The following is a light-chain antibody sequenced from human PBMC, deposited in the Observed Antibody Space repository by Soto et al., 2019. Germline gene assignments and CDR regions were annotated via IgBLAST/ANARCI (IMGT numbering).Light chain of an antibody. CDR3: QQYNSWPPTWT. V-gene: IGKV3-15*01. CDR1: QSVNSN. Sequence: EIVMTQSPATLSVSPGERATLSCRASQSVNSNLAWYQQKPGQAPRLLIYGASTRATGIPARFSGSGSGTEFTLTISSLQSGDFAVYYCQQYNSWPPTWTFGQGTKVDIK. J-gene: IGKJ1*01. CDR2: GAS.